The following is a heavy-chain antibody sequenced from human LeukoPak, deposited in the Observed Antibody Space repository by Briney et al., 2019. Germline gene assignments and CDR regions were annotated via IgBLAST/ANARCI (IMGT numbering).Heavy chain of an antibody. CDR3: AKRTGSLYYYYYMDV. J-gene: IGHJ6*03. CDR2: ISGSGGST. D-gene: IGHD6-13*01. CDR1: GFTFSSYA. Sequence: GGSLRLSCAASGFTFSSYAMSWVRQALGKGLEWVSAISGSGGSTYYADSVKGRFTISRDNSKNTLYLQMNSLRAEDTAVYYCAKRTGSLYYYYYMDVWGKGTTVTVSS. V-gene: IGHV3-23*01.